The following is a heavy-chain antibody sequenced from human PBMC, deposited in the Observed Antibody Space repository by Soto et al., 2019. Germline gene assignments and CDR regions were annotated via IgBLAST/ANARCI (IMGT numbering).Heavy chain of an antibody. D-gene: IGHD5-18*01. J-gene: IGHJ6*02. CDR1: GYTFTGYH. CDR2: INPNSGGT. CDR3: ARDLNTAMVGYYYYYGMDV. Sequence: ASVKVSCKASGYTFTGYHMHWVRQAPGQGLEWMGWINPNSGGTNYAQKFQGRVTMTRDTSISTAYMEVSRLRSDDTAVYYCARDLNTAMVGYYYYYGMDVWGQGTTVTVSS. V-gene: IGHV1-2*02.